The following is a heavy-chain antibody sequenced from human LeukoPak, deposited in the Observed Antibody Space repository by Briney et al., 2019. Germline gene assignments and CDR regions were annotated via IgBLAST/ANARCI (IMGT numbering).Heavy chain of an antibody. CDR2: ISYDGSNK. Sequence: GGSLRLSCAASGFPFSSYAMHWVRQAPGKGLEWVAVISYDGSNKYYADSVKGRFTISRDNSKNTLYLQMDSLRAGDTAVYYCARDLLLWFGELLGGFGYWGQGTLVTVSS. D-gene: IGHD3-10*01. CDR3: ARDLLLWFGELLGGFGY. V-gene: IGHV3-30*04. J-gene: IGHJ4*02. CDR1: GFPFSSYA.